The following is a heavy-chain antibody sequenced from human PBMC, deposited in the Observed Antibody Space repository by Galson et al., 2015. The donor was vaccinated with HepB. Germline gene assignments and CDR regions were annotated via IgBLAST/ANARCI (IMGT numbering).Heavy chain of an antibody. V-gene: IGHV3-23*01. CDR1: GFTFSTYA. Sequence: SLRLSCAASGFTFSTYAMTWVRQAPGKGLEWVSTITGDGGRTYYADSVKGRFTISRDNSKNTLYLQMNSLRAEDTAVYYCAKALSQNWNDGRFDLWGQGSLVTVSS. CDR2: ITGDGGRT. CDR3: AKALSQNWNDGRFDL. J-gene: IGHJ5*02. D-gene: IGHD1-1*01.